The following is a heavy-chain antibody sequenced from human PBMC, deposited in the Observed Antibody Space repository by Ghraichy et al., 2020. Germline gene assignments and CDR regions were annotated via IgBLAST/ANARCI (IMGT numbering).Heavy chain of an antibody. CDR2: IRSKAYGGTT. J-gene: IGHJ3*02. Sequence: GVLRLSCTASGFTFGDYAMSWFRQAPGKGLEWVGFIRSKAYGGTTEYAASVKGRFTISRDDSKSIAYLQMNSLKTEDTAVYYCTSRNYYDSSGYYPDAFDIWGQGTMVTVSS. CDR1: GFTFGDYA. CDR3: TSRNYYDSSGYYPDAFDI. V-gene: IGHV3-49*03. D-gene: IGHD3-22*01.